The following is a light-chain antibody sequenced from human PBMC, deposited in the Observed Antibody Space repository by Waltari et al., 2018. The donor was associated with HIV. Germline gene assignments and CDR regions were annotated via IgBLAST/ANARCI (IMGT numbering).Light chain of an antibody. V-gene: IGLV1-44*01. Sequence: QSVLTQPHSASGTPGQRVIISCSGSNSNVGSDVVNWYQQLPGTAPKLLIYGDNEPPSGVPDRFSGSKSGASASLAISDLQSEDEAEYYCAAWDARLNEYLFGTGTKVTVL. CDR1: NSNVGSDV. CDR3: AAWDARLNEYL. J-gene: IGLJ1*01. CDR2: GDN.